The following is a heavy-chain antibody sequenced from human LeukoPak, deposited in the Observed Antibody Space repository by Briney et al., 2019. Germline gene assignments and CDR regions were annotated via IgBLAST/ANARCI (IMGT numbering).Heavy chain of an antibody. J-gene: IGHJ3*02. Sequence: GASVKVSCKASGYTFTGYYMHWVRQAPGQGLEWMGWINPNSGGTNYAQKFQGRVTMTRDTSISTAYMELSRLRSDDTAVYYCARDQDTAMPYDAFDIWGQGTMVTVSS. CDR1: GYTFTGYY. CDR2: INPNSGGT. D-gene: IGHD5-18*01. V-gene: IGHV1-2*02. CDR3: ARDQDTAMPYDAFDI.